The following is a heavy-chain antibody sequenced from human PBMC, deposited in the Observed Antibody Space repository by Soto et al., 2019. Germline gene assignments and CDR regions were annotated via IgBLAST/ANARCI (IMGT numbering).Heavy chain of an antibody. D-gene: IGHD4-17*01. CDR1: GDAITTYY. CDR3: ASLTRWDHGEQPFDN. Sequence: SETLSLTCTISGDAITTYYWSWIRQSPGKGLEWIGYIYYAGITNYNPSLKSRLTMSVDTSKNQFSLKLTSVTAADTGVYYCASLTRWDHGEQPFDNWGPGTLVNVPS. V-gene: IGHV4-59*01. CDR2: IYYAGIT. J-gene: IGHJ4*02.